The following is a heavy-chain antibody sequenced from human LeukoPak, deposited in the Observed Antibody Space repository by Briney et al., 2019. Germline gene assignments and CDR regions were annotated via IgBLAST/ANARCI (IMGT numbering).Heavy chain of an antibody. V-gene: IGHV4-59*02. Sequence: PSETLSLTCTVSGGSVSSYYWSWIRRPPGRGLEWIAYLSHSGSSDSNPSLTSRVTTLVDTSKNQFSLKLTSVTAADTAVYYCARARYANAWYAFDIWGQGTMVTVSS. J-gene: IGHJ3*02. D-gene: IGHD2-2*01. CDR3: ARARYANAWYAFDI. CDR2: LSHSGSS. CDR1: GGSVSSYY.